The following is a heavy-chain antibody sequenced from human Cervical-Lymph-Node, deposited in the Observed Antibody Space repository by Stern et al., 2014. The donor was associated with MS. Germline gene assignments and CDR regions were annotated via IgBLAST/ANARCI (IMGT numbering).Heavy chain of an antibody. CDR3: ARVVGVTGVSSYTY. CDR2: IKTNAGNS. D-gene: IGHD1-26*01. J-gene: IGHJ4*02. Sequence: QVQLVQSGSELKEPGASVKVSCKASGYTFTNYAINWVRQAPGQGLEWMGWIKTNAGNSTYAHGFTRRFVFSLDTSVSTAYLQISSIKAEDTAVYYCARVVGVTGVSSYTYWGQGTLVTVSS. CDR1: GYTFTNYA. V-gene: IGHV7-4-1*02.